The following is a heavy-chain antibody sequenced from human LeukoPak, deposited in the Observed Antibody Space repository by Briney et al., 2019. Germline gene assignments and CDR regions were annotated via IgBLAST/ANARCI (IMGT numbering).Heavy chain of an antibody. CDR2: IIPIFGTA. CDR1: GGTFSSYA. Sequence: ASVKVSCKASGGTFSSYAISWVRQAPGQGLEWMGRIIPIFGTANYAQKFQGRVTITTDESTCTAYMELSSLRSEDTAVYYCARDEPLTVLTFDYWGQGTLVTVSS. CDR3: ARDEPLTVLTFDY. J-gene: IGHJ4*02. D-gene: IGHD1-14*01. V-gene: IGHV1-69*05.